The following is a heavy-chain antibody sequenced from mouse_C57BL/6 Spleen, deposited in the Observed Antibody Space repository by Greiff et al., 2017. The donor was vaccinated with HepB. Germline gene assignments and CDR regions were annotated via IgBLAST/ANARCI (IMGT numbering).Heavy chain of an antibody. D-gene: IGHD1-1*02. CDR2: IDPNSGGT. CDR3: ARGSYDWFAY. V-gene: IGHV1-72*01. J-gene: IGHJ3*01. Sequence: QVQLKESGAELVKPGASVKLSCKASGYTFTSYWMHWVKQRPGRGLEWIGRIDPNSGGTKYNEKFKSKATLTVDKPSSTAYMQLSSLTSEDSAVYYCARGSYDWFAYWGQGTLVTVSA. CDR1: GYTFTSYW.